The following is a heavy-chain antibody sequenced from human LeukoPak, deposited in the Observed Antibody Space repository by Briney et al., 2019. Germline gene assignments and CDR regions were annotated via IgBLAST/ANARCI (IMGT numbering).Heavy chain of an antibody. CDR1: GYTFSDYY. J-gene: IGHJ5*02. Sequence: VASVKVSCKGSGYTFSDYYLHWVRQAPGQGLEWMGWINPNSGGTNYAQKFQGRVSMTRDTSISTAYMELSTLRSDDTAVYYCARGPQRQTTVTMYGFGPWGQGTLVTVSS. CDR3: ARGPQRQTTVTMYGFGP. V-gene: IGHV1-2*02. D-gene: IGHD4-17*01. CDR2: INPNSGGT.